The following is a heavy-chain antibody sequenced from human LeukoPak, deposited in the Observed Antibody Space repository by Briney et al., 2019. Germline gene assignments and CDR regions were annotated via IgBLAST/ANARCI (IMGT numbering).Heavy chain of an antibody. J-gene: IGHJ4*02. V-gene: IGHV5-51*01. CDR2: IYPGDSDT. Sequence: GESLKISCKGSGYSFTSYWIGWVRQMPGKGLEWMGIIYPGDSDTRYSPSFQGQVTISADRSFSTAYLQWSSLKASDTAMYYCARGEVCSSTSCHPYYFDYWGLGTLVTVSS. CDR3: ARGEVCSSTSCHPYYFDY. CDR1: GYSFTSYW. D-gene: IGHD2-2*01.